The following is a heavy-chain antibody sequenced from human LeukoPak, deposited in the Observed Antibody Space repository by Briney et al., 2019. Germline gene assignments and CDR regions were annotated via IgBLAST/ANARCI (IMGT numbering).Heavy chain of an antibody. Sequence: GGSPRLSCAASGFTFNTYGMHWVRQAPGKGLEWVAVISYDGSNKYYADSVKGRFTISRDNSKNTLYLQMNSLGAEDTAVYYCAKDSRIRYFDLGGANFDYWGQGTLVTVSS. D-gene: IGHD3-9*01. CDR3: AKDSRIRYFDLGGANFDY. J-gene: IGHJ4*02. V-gene: IGHV3-30*18. CDR1: GFTFNTYG. CDR2: ISYDGSNK.